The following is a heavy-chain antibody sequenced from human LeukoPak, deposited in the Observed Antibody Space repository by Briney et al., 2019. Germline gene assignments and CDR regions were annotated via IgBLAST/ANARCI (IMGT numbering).Heavy chain of an antibody. V-gene: IGHV1-18*01. D-gene: IGHD6-19*01. CDR2: ISGYSGST. CDR3: ARGHSSGRDYYFDT. CDR1: GYTFATYS. J-gene: IGHJ4*02. Sequence: GASVKVSCKTSGYTFATYSINWARQAPGQGLEWMGWISGYSGSTNYAQKLQGRVTMTTDTSTTTAYMELRSLKSDDTAVYYCARGHSSGRDYYFDTWGQGTLVTVSS.